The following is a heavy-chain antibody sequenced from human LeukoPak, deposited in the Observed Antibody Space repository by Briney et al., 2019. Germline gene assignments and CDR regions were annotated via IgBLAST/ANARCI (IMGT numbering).Heavy chain of an antibody. V-gene: IGHV3-74*01. CDR1: GFTFISYW. Sequence: GGSLRLSCAASGFTFISYWMHWARQAPGKGLVWVSRINSDGSTTNYADSVKGRFTISRDNAKNTLYLQMNSLRAEDTAVYYCARDPRGGTLDYWGQGTLVTVSS. J-gene: IGHJ4*02. CDR2: INSDGSTT. CDR3: ARDPRGGTLDY. D-gene: IGHD3-10*01.